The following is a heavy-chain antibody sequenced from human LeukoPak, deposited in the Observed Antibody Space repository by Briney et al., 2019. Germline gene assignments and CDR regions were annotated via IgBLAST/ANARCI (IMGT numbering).Heavy chain of an antibody. Sequence: GASVKVSCKVSGYTPTELSMHWVRQAPGKGLEWMGGFDPEDGETIYAQKFQGRVTMTEDTSTDTAYMELSSLRSEDTAVYYCATRRYCSSTSCYEDYSNYLPFDYWGQGTLVTVSS. CDR1: GYTPTELS. D-gene: IGHD2-2*01. CDR3: ATRRYCSSTSCYEDYSNYLPFDY. CDR2: FDPEDGET. V-gene: IGHV1-24*01. J-gene: IGHJ4*02.